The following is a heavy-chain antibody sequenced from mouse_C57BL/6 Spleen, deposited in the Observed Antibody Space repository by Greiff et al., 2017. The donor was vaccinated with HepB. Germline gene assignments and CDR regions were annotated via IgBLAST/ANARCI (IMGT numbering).Heavy chain of an antibody. J-gene: IGHJ4*01. Sequence: EVQLQQSGPVLVKPGASVKMSCKASGYTFTDYYMNWVKQSHGKSLEWIGVINPYNGGTSYNQKFKGKATLTVDKSSSTAYMALNSLTSEDSAVYYCARWITTVVADYAMDYWGQGTSVTVSS. V-gene: IGHV1-19*01. CDR2: INPYNGGT. D-gene: IGHD1-1*01. CDR1: GYTFTDYY. CDR3: ARWITTVVADYAMDY.